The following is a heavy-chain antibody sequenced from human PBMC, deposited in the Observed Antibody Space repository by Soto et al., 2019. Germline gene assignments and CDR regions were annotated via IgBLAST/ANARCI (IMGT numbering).Heavy chain of an antibody. CDR2: ISGSGGST. Sequence: GGSLRLSCAASGFTFSSYDMSWVRQAPGKGLEWVSAISGSGGSTYYADSVKGRFTISRDNSKNTLYLQMNSLRAEDTAVYYCAKDKLGTTWFDPWGQGTLVTVSS. V-gene: IGHV3-23*01. CDR1: GFTFSSYD. CDR3: AKDKLGTTWFDP. J-gene: IGHJ5*02. D-gene: IGHD1-7*01.